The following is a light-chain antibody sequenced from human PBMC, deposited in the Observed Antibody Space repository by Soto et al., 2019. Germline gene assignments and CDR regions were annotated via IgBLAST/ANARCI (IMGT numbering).Light chain of an antibody. CDR2: DAS. Sequence: DIQMTQSPSSLSAFVGDRVTITCQASEDISTNLNWYQQKPGKAPKLLIYDASNLATGVPSRFSGRGSGSRFSFTITRLQPEDFATYSCQQYNSLPITFGQGTRLEMK. V-gene: IGKV1-33*01. CDR1: EDISTN. CDR3: QQYNSLPIT. J-gene: IGKJ5*01.